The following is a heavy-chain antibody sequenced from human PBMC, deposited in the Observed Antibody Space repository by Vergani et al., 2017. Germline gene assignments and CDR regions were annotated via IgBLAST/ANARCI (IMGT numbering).Heavy chain of an antibody. J-gene: IGHJ4*02. CDR2: IIPIFGIA. CDR1: GVTFSSYA. CDR3: AGEEYYKGWGRGRTNDY. V-gene: IGHV1-69*17. Sequence: QVQLVQSGAEVKKPGSSVKLSCKASGVTFSSYAISWVRPAPGQGLEWVGGIIPIFGIAHYAQKFQGRVTITAAKSTSTAYMELSSLRSEDTAVYYCAGEEYYKGWGRGRTNDYWGQGTLVTVSS. D-gene: IGHD3-10*01.